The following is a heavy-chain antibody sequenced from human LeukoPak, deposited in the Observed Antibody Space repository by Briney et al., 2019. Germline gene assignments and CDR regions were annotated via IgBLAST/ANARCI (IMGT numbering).Heavy chain of an antibody. V-gene: IGHV1-2*02. D-gene: IGHD6-13*01. CDR1: GYTFTGYY. CDR3: ARVTLAAAGAEYFQH. J-gene: IGHJ1*01. Sequence: ASVKVSCKASGYTFTGYYMHWVRQAPGQELEWMGWINPNSGGTNYAQKFQGRVTMTRDTSISTAYMELSRLRSDDTAVYYCARVTLAAAGAEYFQHWGQGTLVTVSS. CDR2: INPNSGGT.